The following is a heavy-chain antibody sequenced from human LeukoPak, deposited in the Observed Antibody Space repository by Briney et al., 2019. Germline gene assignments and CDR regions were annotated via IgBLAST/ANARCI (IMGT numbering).Heavy chain of an antibody. Sequence: PSGTLSLTCAVYGGSFSGYYWSWIRQPPGKGLEWIGEINHSGSTNYNPSLKSRVTISVDTSKNQFSLKLSSVTAADTAVYYCARTLGYCSSTSCYGPHWGQGTLVTVSS. J-gene: IGHJ4*02. CDR3: ARTLGYCSSTSCYGPH. V-gene: IGHV4-34*01. D-gene: IGHD2-2*01. CDR1: GGSFSGYY. CDR2: INHSGST.